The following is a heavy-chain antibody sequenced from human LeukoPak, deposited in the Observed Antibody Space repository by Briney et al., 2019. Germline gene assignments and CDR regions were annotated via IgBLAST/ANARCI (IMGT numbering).Heavy chain of an antibody. J-gene: IGHJ4*02. CDR1: GFTFDDCA. Sequence: PGGSLRLSCAASGFTFDDCAMHWVRQAPGKGLEWVSGISWNSGSIGYADSVKGRFTISRDNAKNSLYLQMNSLRAEDTALYYCAKDTRARDYYGSGSYTFDYWGQGTLVTVSS. V-gene: IGHV3-9*01. CDR2: ISWNSGSI. D-gene: IGHD3-10*01. CDR3: AKDTRARDYYGSGSYTFDY.